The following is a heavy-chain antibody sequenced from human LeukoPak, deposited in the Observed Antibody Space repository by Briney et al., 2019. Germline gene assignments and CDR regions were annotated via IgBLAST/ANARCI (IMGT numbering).Heavy chain of an antibody. CDR2: ISSSGSTI. CDR3: AREATVTTPYFDY. Sequence: PGGSLRLSCAASGFTFSDYYMSWIRQAPGKGLEWVSYISSSGSTIYYADSVKGRFTISRDNAKNSLYLQMNSLRAEDTAAYYCAREATVTTPYFDYWGQGTLVTVSS. V-gene: IGHV3-11*01. D-gene: IGHD4-17*01. CDR1: GFTFSDYY. J-gene: IGHJ4*02.